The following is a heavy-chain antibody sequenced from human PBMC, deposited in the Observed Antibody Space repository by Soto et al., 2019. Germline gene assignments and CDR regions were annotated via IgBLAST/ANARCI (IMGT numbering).Heavy chain of an antibody. J-gene: IGHJ6*02. Sequence: ASVKVSCKASGGTFSSYAISWVRQAPGQGLEWMGGIIPIFGTANYAQKFQGRVTITADESTSTAYMELSSLRSEDTAVYYCARDPSNGMDIWGQGTPVPVSS. CDR1: GGTFSSYA. CDR2: IIPIFGTA. V-gene: IGHV1-69*13. CDR3: ARDPSNGMDI.